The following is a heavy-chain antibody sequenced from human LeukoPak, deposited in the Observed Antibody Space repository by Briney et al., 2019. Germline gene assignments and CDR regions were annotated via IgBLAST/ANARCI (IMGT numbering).Heavy chain of an antibody. J-gene: IGHJ4*02. CDR2: IGTASDT. Sequence: GGSLRLSCAASGFTFSSYDMHWVRQATGKGLEWVSAIGTASDTYYPGSVKGRFTISRENAKNSLYLQMNSLRAGDTAVYYCARDLRRYCSGGSCYSGFNMYYFDYWGQGTLVTVSS. CDR1: GFTFSSYD. V-gene: IGHV3-13*04. D-gene: IGHD2-15*01. CDR3: ARDLRRYCSGGSCYSGFNMYYFDY.